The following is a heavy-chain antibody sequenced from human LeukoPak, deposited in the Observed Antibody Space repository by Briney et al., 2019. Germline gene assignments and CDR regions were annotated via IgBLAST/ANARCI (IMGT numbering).Heavy chain of an antibody. Sequence: SETLSLTCTVSGGSISSYYWSWVRQPPGKGLEWIGFIYYSGITDYNPSLKSRVTISVDTSKNQFSLKLTSVTAADTAVYYCARLRALSYYDSSGNMYYFEYWGQGTLVTVFS. D-gene: IGHD3-22*01. CDR2: IYYSGIT. CDR1: GGSISSYY. V-gene: IGHV4-59*01. CDR3: ARLRALSYYDSSGNMYYFEY. J-gene: IGHJ4*02.